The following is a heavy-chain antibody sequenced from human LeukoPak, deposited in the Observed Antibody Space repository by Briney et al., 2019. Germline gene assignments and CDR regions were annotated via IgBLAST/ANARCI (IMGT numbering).Heavy chain of an antibody. V-gene: IGHV3-23*01. J-gene: IGHJ4*02. D-gene: IGHD3-9*01. CDR1: GFTFSSYS. CDR2: ISGSGGST. Sequence: GGSLRLSCAASGFTFSSYSINWVRQAPGKGLEWVSAISGSGGSTYYADSVKGRFTISRDNSKNTLYLQMNSLRAEDTAVYYCAKDQRYFDWLLGYFDYWGQGTLVTVSS. CDR3: AKDQRYFDWLLGYFDY.